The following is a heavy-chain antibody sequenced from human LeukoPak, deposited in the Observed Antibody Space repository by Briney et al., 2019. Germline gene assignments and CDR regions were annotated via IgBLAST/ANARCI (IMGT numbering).Heavy chain of an antibody. Sequence: GGSLRLSCAASGFTFSCYAMTWVRQAPGKGLEWVSGISGGGGSTYYADSVKGRFTISRDNSKNTLYLQMNSLRAEDTAVYYCAKNLAAAAPGYFDYWGQGTLVTASS. CDR1: GFTFSCYA. V-gene: IGHV3-23*01. D-gene: IGHD6-13*01. CDR3: AKNLAAAAPGYFDY. J-gene: IGHJ4*02. CDR2: ISGGGGST.